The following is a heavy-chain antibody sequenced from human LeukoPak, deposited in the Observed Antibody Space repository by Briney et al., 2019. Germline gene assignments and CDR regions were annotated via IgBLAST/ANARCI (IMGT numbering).Heavy chain of an antibody. Sequence: GGSLRLSCAASGFTFSNAWMSWVRQAPGKGLEWVGRIKSKTDGETTDYAAPVKGRFTISRDDSKNTLYLQMNSLKTEDTAVYYCTTQGDVYCSSTSCYHWFDPWGQGTLVTVSS. CDR2: IKSKTDGETT. CDR3: TTQGDVYCSSTSCYHWFDP. CDR1: GFTFSNAW. J-gene: IGHJ5*02. V-gene: IGHV3-15*01. D-gene: IGHD2-2*01.